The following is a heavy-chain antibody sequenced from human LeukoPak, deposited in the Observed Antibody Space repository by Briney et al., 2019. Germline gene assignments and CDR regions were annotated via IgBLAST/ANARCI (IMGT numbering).Heavy chain of an antibody. J-gene: IGHJ4*02. Sequence: GGSLRLSCAASGFSFSTYGMLWVRLAPGKGLEWVAVIWGDGSKKFYADSVKGRFTISRDNSKNTVYLQMNSLRAEDTAVYYCARQHCSGGDCYFFDWGQGTLVTVSS. D-gene: IGHD2-15*01. V-gene: IGHV3-33*01. CDR1: GFSFSTYG. CDR3: ARQHCSGGDCYFFD. CDR2: IWGDGSKK.